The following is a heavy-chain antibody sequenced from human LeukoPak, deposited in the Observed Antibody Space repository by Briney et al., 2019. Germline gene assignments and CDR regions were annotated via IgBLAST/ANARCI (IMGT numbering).Heavy chain of an antibody. CDR3: ARERVRYYYGSGSPGY. CDR2: ISAYNGNT. Sequence: ASVKVSCKASGYTFTSYGISWVRQAPGQGLEWMGWISAYNGNTNYAQKLQGRVTMTTDTSTSTAYMELRSLRSDDTAVYYCARERVRYYYGSGSPGYWGQGTLVTVSS. V-gene: IGHV1-18*01. D-gene: IGHD3-10*01. J-gene: IGHJ4*02. CDR1: GYTFTSYG.